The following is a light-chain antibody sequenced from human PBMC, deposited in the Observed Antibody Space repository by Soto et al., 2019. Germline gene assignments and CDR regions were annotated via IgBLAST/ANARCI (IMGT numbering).Light chain of an antibody. CDR3: QQYGSSPLT. CDR1: QSVGGF. Sequence: EIVLTQSPATLSLSPGERATLSCRASQSVGGFLAWYQQKPGQAPRLLIYGASSRATGIPDRFSGSGSGTDFTLTISRLEPEDVAVYYCQQYGSSPLTFGGGTKVEIK. V-gene: IGKV3-20*01. CDR2: GAS. J-gene: IGKJ4*01.